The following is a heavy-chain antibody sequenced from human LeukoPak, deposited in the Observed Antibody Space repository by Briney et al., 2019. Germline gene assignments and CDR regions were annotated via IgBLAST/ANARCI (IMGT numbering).Heavy chain of an antibody. D-gene: IGHD3-3*01. CDR2: MNPNSGNT. Sequence: GASVKVSCKASGYTFTSYDINWVRQATGQGLEWMGWMNPNSGNTGYAQKFQGRVTMTRNTSISTAYMELSSLRSEDTAVYYCARATRYYDFWSGYFFPYYYYMDVWGKGTTVTVSS. CDR1: GYTFTSYD. V-gene: IGHV1-8*01. CDR3: ARATRYYDFWSGYFFPYYYYMDV. J-gene: IGHJ6*03.